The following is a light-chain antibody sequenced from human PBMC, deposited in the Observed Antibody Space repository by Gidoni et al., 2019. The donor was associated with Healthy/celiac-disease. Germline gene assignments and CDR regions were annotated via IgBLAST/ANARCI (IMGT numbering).Light chain of an antibody. V-gene: IGKV3-20*01. CDR1: PSVSSSY. CDR2: GAS. CDR3: QQYGSSPIT. Sequence: DIVLTQYPGTLSLSPGVRATLSGRASPSVSSSYLGWYQQKPGKAPRLLIYGASSRATGIPDRFSGSGSGTDFTLTISRLEPEDFAVYYCQQYGSSPITFGQGTRLEIK. J-gene: IGKJ5*01.